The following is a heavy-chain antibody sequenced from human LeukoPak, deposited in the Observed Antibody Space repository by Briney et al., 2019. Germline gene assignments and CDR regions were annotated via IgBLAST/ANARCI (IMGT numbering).Heavy chain of an antibody. CDR2: INHSGST. CDR3: ARGSSWYRPLDY. J-gene: IGHJ4*02. CDR1: GGSFSGYY. V-gene: IGHV4-34*01. D-gene: IGHD6-13*01. Sequence: PSETLSLTCAVYGGSFSGYYWSWIRQPPGKGLEWIGEINHSGSTNYNPSLKSRVIISVDTSKNQFSLKLSSVTAADTAVYYCARGSSWYRPLDYWGQGTLVTVSS.